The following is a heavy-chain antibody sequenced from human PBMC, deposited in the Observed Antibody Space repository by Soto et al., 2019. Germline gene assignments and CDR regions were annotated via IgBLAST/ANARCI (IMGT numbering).Heavy chain of an antibody. Sequence: QVQLQESGPGLVKASETLSLTCPVSGGSVTTYWGWIRQPPGKGLEWIGYINYSSTTKYTSSPKIQLTITLDTSTPQVSLCLRSVTPADTAVYYCATSYCSDGGSCNWFAPWGQANLVMVPS. CDR3: ATSYCSDGGSCNWFAP. CDR1: GGSVTTY. D-gene: IGHD2-15*01. CDR2: INYSSTT. J-gene: IGHJ5*02. V-gene: IGHV4-59*02.